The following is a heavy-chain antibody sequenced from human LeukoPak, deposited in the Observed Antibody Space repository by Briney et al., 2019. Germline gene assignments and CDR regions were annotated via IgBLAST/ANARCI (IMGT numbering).Heavy chain of an antibody. CDR3: ATILDDSEG. J-gene: IGHJ4*02. Sequence: PGGPLRLSGAASGFTVSSNYMSWVRKAPGKGLKWVSVIYGGGSTYYADSVKGRFTISRDNSKNTHYLHMNSLRAADTVVYYCATILDDSEGWGQGTLVTVSS. V-gene: IGHV3-53*01. D-gene: IGHD3-22*01. CDR1: GFTVSSNY. CDR2: IYGGGST.